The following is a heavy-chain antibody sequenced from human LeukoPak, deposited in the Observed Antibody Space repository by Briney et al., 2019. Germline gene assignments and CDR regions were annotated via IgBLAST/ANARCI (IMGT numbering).Heavy chain of an antibody. CDR3: VKMVTGTWFDP. Sequence: GGSLRLSCAASGFTFSSYNMNWVRQAPGKGLEWVSSISSSGSYIYYADSMKGRFTISRDNAKNSLYLQMNSLRAEDTAIYYCVKMVTGTWFDPWGQGILVTVSS. CDR1: GFTFSSYN. J-gene: IGHJ5*02. V-gene: IGHV3-21*01. CDR2: ISSSGSYI. D-gene: IGHD1-14*01.